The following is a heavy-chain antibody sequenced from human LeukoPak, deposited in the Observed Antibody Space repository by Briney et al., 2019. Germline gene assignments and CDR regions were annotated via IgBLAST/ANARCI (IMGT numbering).Heavy chain of an antibody. CDR2: IYYSGST. V-gene: IGHV4-59*01. D-gene: IGHD3-22*01. CDR3: ARDSYYDNSGEGAFDI. J-gene: IGHJ3*02. CDR1: GGSISSYY. Sequence: PSETLSLTCTVSGGSISSYYWSWIRQPPGKGLEWIGYIYYSGSTNYNPSPKSRVTISVDTSKNQFSLKLSSVTAADTAVYYCARDSYYDNSGEGAFDIWGQGTLVTVSS.